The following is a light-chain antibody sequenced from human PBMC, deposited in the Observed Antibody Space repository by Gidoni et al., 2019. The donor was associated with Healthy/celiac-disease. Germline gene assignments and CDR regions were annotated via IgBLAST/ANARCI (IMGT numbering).Light chain of an antibody. CDR2: DAS. J-gene: IGKJ1*01. V-gene: IGKV1-33*01. Sequence: IQMTQSPSSLSASVGDRVTITCQASQDISNYLNWYQQKPGKAPKLLIYDASNLETWVPSRFSGSGSGTDFTFTISSLQPEDIATYYCQQYDNLPRTFGQGTKVEIK. CDR1: QDISNY. CDR3: QQYDNLPRT.